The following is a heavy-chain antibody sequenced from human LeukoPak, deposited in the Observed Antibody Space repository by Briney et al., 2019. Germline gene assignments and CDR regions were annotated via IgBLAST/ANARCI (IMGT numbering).Heavy chain of an antibody. V-gene: IGHV4-34*01. CDR3: ARPRYGSGSLHS. CDR2: INHSGST. CDR1: GESFSGHY. Sequence: PSETLSLTCAAYGESFSGHYWTCIRQPPGRGLEWIGEINHSGSTTSNPSLNNRVTISVDTSKNQFSLKLTSVTAADTAVYYCARPRYGSGSLHSWGQGTLVTVSS. J-gene: IGHJ4*02. D-gene: IGHD3-10*01.